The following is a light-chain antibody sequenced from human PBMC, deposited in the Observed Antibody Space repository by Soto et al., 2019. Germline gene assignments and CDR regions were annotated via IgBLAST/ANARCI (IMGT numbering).Light chain of an antibody. Sequence: EIVMTQSPATLSVSPGERATLSCRASQGIKDYVAWFQQKPGQAPRLLIYGASTRATAIPARFSGSGSGTEFTLSISSLQSEDIATYYCQQYDNLLPVTFGGGTKVEIK. CDR1: QGIKDY. J-gene: IGKJ4*01. V-gene: IGKV3-15*01. CDR3: QQYDNLLPVT. CDR2: GAS.